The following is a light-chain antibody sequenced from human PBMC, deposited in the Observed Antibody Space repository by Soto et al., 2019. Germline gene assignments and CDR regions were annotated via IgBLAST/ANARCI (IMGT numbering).Light chain of an antibody. Sequence: EIVMTQSPATLSVSPGERATLSCRDSHSVSTRLAWYQQKPGQAPRLLIYDASTRATGLPARFSSSGSGTDCTLTISSLQSKDFAVYDCQHSTNWPLTFGGGTKVEIK. V-gene: IGKV3-15*01. J-gene: IGKJ4*01. CDR3: QHSTNWPLT. CDR2: DAS. CDR1: HSVSTR.